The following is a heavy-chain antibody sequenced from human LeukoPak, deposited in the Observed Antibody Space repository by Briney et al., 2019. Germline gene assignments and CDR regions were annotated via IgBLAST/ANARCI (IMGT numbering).Heavy chain of an antibody. D-gene: IGHD3-16*01. J-gene: IGHJ4*02. V-gene: IGHV1-18*01. CDR1: GYTFTSYG. Sequence: ASVKVSCKASGYTFTSYGISWVRQAPGQGLEWMGWISAHNGNTNYAQKLQGRVTMTTDTSTSTAYMELRSLRSDDTAVYYCARDHRRLTQAYYFDYWGQGTLVTVSS. CDR2: ISAHNGNT. CDR3: ARDHRRLTQAYYFDY.